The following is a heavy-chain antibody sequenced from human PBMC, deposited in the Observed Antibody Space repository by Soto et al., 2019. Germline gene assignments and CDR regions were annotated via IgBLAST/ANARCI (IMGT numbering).Heavy chain of an antibody. CDR2: ISSSGRCI. CDR1: GFTLSDYN. D-gene: IGHD4-17*01. J-gene: IGHJ5*02. V-gene: IGHV3-21*01. CDR3: GRDRANGEAEVTEFGP. Sequence: GWSLRLSCTASGFTLSDYNMNWVRQAPGQGQEWVSSISSSGRCIYHADSVMGRLTISRDNAKNSLYLQMNSLRADDTAVYYCGRDRANGEAEVTEFGPWGQGTQVTVSS.